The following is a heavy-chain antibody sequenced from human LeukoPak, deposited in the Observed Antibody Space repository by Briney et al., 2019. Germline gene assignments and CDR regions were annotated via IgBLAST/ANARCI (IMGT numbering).Heavy chain of an antibody. V-gene: IGHV1-2*02. J-gene: IGHJ4*02. D-gene: IGHD5-18*01. CDR2: INPNSGGT. CDR3: ARVPSPTAMGFFFDY. Sequence: ASVKVSCKASGYTFTCYYMHWVRQAPGQGLEWMGWINPNSGGTNYAQKFQGRVTMTRDTSISTAYMELSRLRSDDTAVYYCARVPSPTAMGFFFDYWGQGTLVTVSS. CDR1: GYTFTCYY.